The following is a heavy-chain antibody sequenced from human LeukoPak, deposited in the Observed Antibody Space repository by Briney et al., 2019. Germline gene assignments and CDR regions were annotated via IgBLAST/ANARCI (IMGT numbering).Heavy chain of an antibody. Sequence: GSLRISCAGSGFTFSSYSMSWVRQAPGKGLEWVSAISGSGGSTYYADSVKGRFTISRHNSKNTLYLQMNSLRAEDTAIYYCAEIGPLGYWGQGTLVTVSS. CDR1: GFTFSSYS. CDR2: ISGSGGST. J-gene: IGHJ4*02. V-gene: IGHV3-23*01. CDR3: AEIGPLGY.